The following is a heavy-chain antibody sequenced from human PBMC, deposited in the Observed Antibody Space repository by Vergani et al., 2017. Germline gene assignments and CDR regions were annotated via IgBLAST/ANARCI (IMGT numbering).Heavy chain of an antibody. V-gene: IGHV1-2*02. CDR2: INPNSGGT. D-gene: IGHD1-7*01. Sequence: QVQLVQSGAEVKKPGASVKVSCKASGYTFTRYGISWVRQAPGQGLEWMGWINPNSGGTNYAQKFQGRVPMTRDTSISTAYMELSRLRSDDTAVYYCARVARVAGTTGQVNYYYCGMDVWGQGTTVTVSS. CDR1: GYTFTRYG. CDR3: ARVARVAGTTGQVNYYYCGMDV. J-gene: IGHJ6*02.